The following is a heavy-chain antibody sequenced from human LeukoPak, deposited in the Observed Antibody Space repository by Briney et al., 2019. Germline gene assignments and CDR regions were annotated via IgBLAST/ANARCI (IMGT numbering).Heavy chain of an antibody. CDR3: AIVGYSSSWYNFDY. V-gene: IGHV3-30*02. Sequence: GGSLRLSCAASGFTFSRYGMHWGRQAPGKGVEGVAFIRYDGSKKYYADSVKGGFTIYRDNSKKTLYMQMNKLRAEDTAVYYCAIVGYSSSWYNFDYWGQGTLVTVSS. CDR2: IRYDGSKK. D-gene: IGHD6-13*01. J-gene: IGHJ4*02. CDR1: GFTFSRYG.